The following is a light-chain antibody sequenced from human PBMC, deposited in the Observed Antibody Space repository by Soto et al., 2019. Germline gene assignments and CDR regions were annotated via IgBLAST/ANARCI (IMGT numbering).Light chain of an antibody. CDR2: DNN. V-gene: IGLV1-51*01. Sequence: QSVLTQPPSVSAAPGQKVTISCSGSSSNIGNNYLSCYQRLPGTAPKLLIYDNNKRPSGIPDRFSGSKSGTSATLGITGLQTGDEADYYCGTWDSSLSAVVFGGGTKLTVL. CDR1: SSNIGNNY. CDR3: GTWDSSLSAVV. J-gene: IGLJ2*01.